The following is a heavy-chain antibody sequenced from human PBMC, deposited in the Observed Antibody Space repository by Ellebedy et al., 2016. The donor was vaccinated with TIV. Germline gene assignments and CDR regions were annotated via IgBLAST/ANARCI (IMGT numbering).Heavy chain of an antibody. CDR1: GFTFSSYW. CDR2: INSDGSST. CDR3: AGSRTLDY. D-gene: IGHD2-2*01. J-gene: IGHJ4*02. V-gene: IGHV3-74*01. Sequence: GESLKIPCAASGFTFSSYWLHWVRQAPGKGLGWVSRINSDGSSTSYADSVKGRFTISRDNAENTLYLQMISLRAEDTAVYYCAGSRTLDYWGQGTLVTVSS.